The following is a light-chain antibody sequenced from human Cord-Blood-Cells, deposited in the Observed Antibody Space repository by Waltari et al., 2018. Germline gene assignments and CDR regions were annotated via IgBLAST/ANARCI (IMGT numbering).Light chain of an antibody. Sequence: SALTQPASVSGSPGQSITISCTGTSSDFGSYNLVSWYQQHPGKAPKLMIYEGSKRPSGVSNRFAGSKSGNTASLTISGLQAEDEADDYCCSYAGSSTWVFGGGTKLTVL. CDR3: CSYAGSSTWV. CDR1: SSDFGSYNL. J-gene: IGLJ3*02. CDR2: EGS. V-gene: IGLV2-23*01.